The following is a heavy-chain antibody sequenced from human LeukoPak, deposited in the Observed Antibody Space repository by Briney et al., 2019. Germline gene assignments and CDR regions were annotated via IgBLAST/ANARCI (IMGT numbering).Heavy chain of an antibody. CDR3: ARGCSSWYPYYFDY. D-gene: IGHD6-13*01. Sequence: GGSLRLSCAASGFTFSSYERNWVRQAPGKGLEWVSYISSSGSTIYYADSVKGRFTISRDNAKNSLYLQMNSLRAEDTAVYYCARGCSSWYPYYFDYWGQGTLVTVSS. J-gene: IGHJ4*02. CDR2: ISSSGSTI. CDR1: GFTFSSYE. V-gene: IGHV3-48*03.